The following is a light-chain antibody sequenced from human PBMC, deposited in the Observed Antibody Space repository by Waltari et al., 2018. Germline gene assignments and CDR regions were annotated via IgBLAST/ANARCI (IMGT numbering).Light chain of an antibody. CDR1: KLGAKY. CDR2: QDS. Sequence: SYELTQPPSESVSPGQTARITCSGDKLGAKYPCWYQQKPGQSPVLVIYQDSKRPSGIPERFSGSNSGNTATLTISGTQAMDEADYYCQAWDSSTVVFGGGTKLTVL. V-gene: IGLV3-1*01. CDR3: QAWDSSTVV. J-gene: IGLJ2*01.